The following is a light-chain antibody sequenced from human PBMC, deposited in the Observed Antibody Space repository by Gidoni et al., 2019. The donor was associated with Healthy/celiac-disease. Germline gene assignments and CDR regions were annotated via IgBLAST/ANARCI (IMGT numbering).Light chain of an antibody. V-gene: IGKV1-8*01. CDR1: QGISSY. CDR3: QQYYSYPPFT. Sequence: AIRMTQSPSSFSASTGDRVTITCRASQGISSYLAWYQQKPGKAPKLLIYAASTLQSGVPSRFSGSGSGTDFTLTISCLQSEDFATYYCQQYYSYPPFTFXGXTKVEIK. CDR2: AAS. J-gene: IGKJ4*01.